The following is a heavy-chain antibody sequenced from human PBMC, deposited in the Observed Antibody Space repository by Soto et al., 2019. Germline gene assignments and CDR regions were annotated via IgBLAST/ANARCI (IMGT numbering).Heavy chain of an antibody. CDR1: GFTFSNYI. Sequence: GGSLRLSCAASGFTFSNYIMHWVRQAPGKGLEWVAVISDDGSSKYYVDSVKGRFTISRDNSKNTLYLQMNSLRAEDTAVYYCVRGLIVVVARDYFDPWGQGTLVTVSS. CDR3: VRGLIVVVARDYFDP. V-gene: IGHV3-30*04. D-gene: IGHD2-15*01. J-gene: IGHJ5*02. CDR2: ISDDGSSK.